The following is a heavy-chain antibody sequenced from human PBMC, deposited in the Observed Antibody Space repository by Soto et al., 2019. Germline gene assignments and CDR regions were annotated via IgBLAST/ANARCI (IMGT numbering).Heavy chain of an antibody. J-gene: IGHJ4*02. Sequence: GGSLRLSCAASGFTFSGYWLRWVRQAPRKGLEWVANMKQDGSEKYYVDSVKGRFTISRDNAKNSLYLQMHSLRAEDTAVYYCVRLDGNYPFDYWGQGTLVTVSS. CDR1: GFTFSGYW. CDR2: MKQDGSEK. D-gene: IGHD1-7*01. CDR3: VRLDGNYPFDY. V-gene: IGHV3-7*03.